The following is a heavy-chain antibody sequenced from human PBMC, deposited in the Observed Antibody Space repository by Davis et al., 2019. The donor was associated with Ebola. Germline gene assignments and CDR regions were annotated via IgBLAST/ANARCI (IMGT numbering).Heavy chain of an antibody. D-gene: IGHD5-18*01. J-gene: IGHJ6*02. CDR2: IYPGDSDT. V-gene: IGHV5-51*01. CDR1: GYSFTSYW. CDR3: ARGGGYSYGTRYYYYGMDV. Sequence: GESLKISCQGSGYSFTSYWIGWVRQMPGKGLEWMGIIYPGDSDTRYSPSFQGQVTISADKSISTAYLQWSSLKASDTAMYYCARGGGYSYGTRYYYYGMDVWGQGTTVTVSS.